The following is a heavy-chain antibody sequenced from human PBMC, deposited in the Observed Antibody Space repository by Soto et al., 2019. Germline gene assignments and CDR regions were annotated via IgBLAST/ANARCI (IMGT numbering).Heavy chain of an antibody. D-gene: IGHD6-6*01. J-gene: IGHJ4*02. CDR3: ARGFIVGQYSSPLVGYY. V-gene: IGHV4-59*01. CDR1: GGSISSYY. Sequence: PSETLSLTCTVSGGSISSYYWSWIRQPPGKGLEWIGYIYYSGSTNYNPSLKSRVTISVDTSKNQFSLKLSSMTAADTAVYYCARGFIVGQYSSPLVGYYRAQRTLDTGSS. CDR2: IYYSGST.